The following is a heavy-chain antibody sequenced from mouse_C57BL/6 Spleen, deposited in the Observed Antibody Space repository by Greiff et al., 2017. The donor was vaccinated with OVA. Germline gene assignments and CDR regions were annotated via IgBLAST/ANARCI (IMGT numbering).Heavy chain of an antibody. D-gene: IGHD3-2*02. CDR3: ARTKEDRRQLRLRHARDY. V-gene: IGHV1-26*01. Sequence: EVQLQQSGPELVKPGASVKISCKASGYTFTDYYMNWVKQSHGKSLEWIGDINPNNGGTSYNQKFKGKATLTVDKSSSTAYMELRSLTSEDSAVYYCARTKEDRRQLRLRHARDYWGQGTSVTVSS. CDR1: GYTFTDYY. CDR2: INPNNGGT. J-gene: IGHJ4*01.